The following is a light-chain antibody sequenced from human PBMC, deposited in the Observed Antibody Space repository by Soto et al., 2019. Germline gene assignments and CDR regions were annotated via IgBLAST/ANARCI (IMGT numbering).Light chain of an antibody. Sequence: QSALTQPASVSGSPGQSITISCTGTSSDIGSYNRVSWYQQPPGTAPKLIIYEVNNRPSGVPDRFSGSKSGNTASLTISGLQAEDEADYYCCSYAGSSTYVFGTGTKVTVL. CDR2: EVN. CDR1: SSDIGSYNR. J-gene: IGLJ1*01. V-gene: IGLV2-18*02. CDR3: CSYAGSSTYV.